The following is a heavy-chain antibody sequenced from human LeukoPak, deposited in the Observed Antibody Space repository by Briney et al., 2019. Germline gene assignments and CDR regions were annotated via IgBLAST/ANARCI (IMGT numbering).Heavy chain of an antibody. CDR3: AKEYERGPPYYYMDV. CDR2: IWDDGSEE. V-gene: IGHV3-33*06. D-gene: IGHD3-16*01. CDR1: GFTFSAYG. Sequence: PGRSLRLSCATSGFTFSAYGFHWVRQAAGKGLEWVGIIWDDGSEESYADSVKGRFTISRDNSNNTVYLQMNSLRVEDTAVYYCAKEYERGPPYYYMDVWGKGTTVTVS. J-gene: IGHJ6*03.